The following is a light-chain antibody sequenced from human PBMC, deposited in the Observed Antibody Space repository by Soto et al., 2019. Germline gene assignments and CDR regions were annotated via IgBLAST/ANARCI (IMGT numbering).Light chain of an antibody. V-gene: IGKV3-20*01. J-gene: IGKJ5*01. CDR3: QQYGSSPPT. Sequence: VVLTQSPATLSLSPGERATLSCRTSLSVSVYLDWYQQKPGQAPRLLIYGASSRATGIPDRFSGSGSGTDFTLTISRLEPEDFAVYYCQQYGSSPPTFGQGTRLEIK. CDR1: LSVSVY. CDR2: GAS.